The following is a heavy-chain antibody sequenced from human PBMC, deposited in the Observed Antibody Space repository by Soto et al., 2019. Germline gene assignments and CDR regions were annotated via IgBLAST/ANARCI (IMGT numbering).Heavy chain of an antibody. V-gene: IGHV3-66*01. D-gene: IGHD2-21*02. J-gene: IGHJ4*02. CDR3: TAGLSPGNS. Sequence: EVQLVESGGDLAQPGGSLRLSCAASGFTVSNNYISWVRQAPGKGLEWVSLMYSSGTTHYADSVKGRFTISRDSSKNTVFLRMNRVTAEDTAVCFCTAGLSPGNSWGQGTLVTVSS. CDR2: MYSSGTT. CDR1: GFTVSNNY.